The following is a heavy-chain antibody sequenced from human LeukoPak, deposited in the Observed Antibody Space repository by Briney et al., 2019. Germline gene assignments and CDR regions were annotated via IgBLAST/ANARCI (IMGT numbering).Heavy chain of an antibody. CDR2: ISYDGSNK. J-gene: IGHJ4*02. Sequence: GGSLRLSCAASGFTLSNYAMHWVRQAPGKGLEWVAVISYDGSNKYYADSVKGRFTISRDNSKNTLYLQMNSLRAEDTAVYYCAKPIYYDFWSGPDYWGQGTLVTVSS. V-gene: IGHV3-30*04. CDR1: GFTLSNYA. D-gene: IGHD3-3*01. CDR3: AKPIYYDFWSGPDY.